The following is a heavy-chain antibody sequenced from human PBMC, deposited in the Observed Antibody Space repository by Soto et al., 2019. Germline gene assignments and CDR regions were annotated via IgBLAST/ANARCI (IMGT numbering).Heavy chain of an antibody. Sequence: GASVKVSCKASGGTFSSYAISWVRQAPGQGLEWMGGIIPIFGTANYAQKFQGRVTITADESTSTAYMELSNLRSEDTAVYYCARDDCSSTSCYTYYFDYWGQGTLVTVSS. CDR3: ARDDCSSTSCYTYYFDY. CDR2: IIPIFGTA. V-gene: IGHV1-69*13. D-gene: IGHD2-2*02. CDR1: GGTFSSYA. J-gene: IGHJ4*02.